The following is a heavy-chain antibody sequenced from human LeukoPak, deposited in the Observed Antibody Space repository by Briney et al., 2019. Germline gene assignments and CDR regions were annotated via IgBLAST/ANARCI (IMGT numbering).Heavy chain of an antibody. CDR3: ARITDRTIFGEIMHGFDI. CDR2: IYYNGRT. CDR1: GDSINNNNYY. Sequence: SETLSLTCTVSGDSINNNNYYWGWIRQPPGKGLEWIGNIYYNGRTYYSPSLKSRGTISVDTSNNQFSLKLSSVTAADTAVYYCARITDRTIFGEIMHGFDIWGRGTPVTVSS. D-gene: IGHD3-3*01. J-gene: IGHJ3*02. V-gene: IGHV4-39*01.